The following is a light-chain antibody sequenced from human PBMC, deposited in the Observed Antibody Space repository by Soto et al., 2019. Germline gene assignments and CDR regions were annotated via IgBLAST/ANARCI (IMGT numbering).Light chain of an antibody. CDR2: DVT. Sequence: QSVLTQPLSVSGSTGQSVTISCNGTTSNVGAYNYVSWYQQYPGKAPKLMIYDVTKRPSGVPDRFSGSKSGNTASLTISGLQAEDEADYYCCSYAGSYTYVFGTGTKVTVL. CDR3: CSYAGSYTYV. V-gene: IGLV2-11*01. J-gene: IGLJ1*01. CDR1: TSNVGAYNY.